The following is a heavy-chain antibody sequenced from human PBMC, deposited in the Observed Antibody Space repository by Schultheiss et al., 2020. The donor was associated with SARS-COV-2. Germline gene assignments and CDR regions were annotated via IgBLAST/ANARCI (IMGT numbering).Heavy chain of an antibody. J-gene: IGHJ6*02. CDR3: ARDGRGYYYGMDV. CDR2: IYHSGST. Sequence: SQTLSLTCAVSGYSISSGYYWGWIRQPPGKGLEWIGSIYHSGSTYYNPSLKSRVTISVDTSKNQFSLKLSSVTAADTAVYYCARDGRGYYYGMDVWGQGTTVTVSS. D-gene: IGHD2-15*01. V-gene: IGHV4-38-2*02. CDR1: GYSISSGYY.